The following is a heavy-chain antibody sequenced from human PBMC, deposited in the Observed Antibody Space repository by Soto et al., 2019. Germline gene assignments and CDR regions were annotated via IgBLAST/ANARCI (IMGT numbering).Heavy chain of an antibody. CDR1: GYSFTSYW. CDR2: IDPSDSYT. Sequence: EVQLVQSGAEVKKPGESLRISCKGSGYSFTSYWISWVRQMPGKGLEWMGRIDPSDSYTNYSPSFQGHVTISADKSISTANLQWSSLTASDTAMYYCALHRQWLANKPLFDYWGQGTLVTVSS. D-gene: IGHD6-19*01. V-gene: IGHV5-10-1*01. J-gene: IGHJ4*02. CDR3: ALHRQWLANKPLFDY.